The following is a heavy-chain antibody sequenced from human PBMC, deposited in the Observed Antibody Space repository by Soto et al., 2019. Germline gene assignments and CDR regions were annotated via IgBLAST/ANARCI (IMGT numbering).Heavy chain of an antibody. J-gene: IGHJ4*02. Sequence: QVQLVQSGAEVKKPGASVKVSCKASGYTFTSYGITWVRQSPGQGLEWMGWVNSYNGVTNNARRIQGRVTMTTDTSTSTVYMELRSLRSDDTAVYYCARDRQIDGSFDYWGQGTLVTVSS. CDR1: GYTFTSYG. D-gene: IGHD3-10*01. CDR3: ARDRQIDGSFDY. V-gene: IGHV1-18*01. CDR2: VNSYNGVT.